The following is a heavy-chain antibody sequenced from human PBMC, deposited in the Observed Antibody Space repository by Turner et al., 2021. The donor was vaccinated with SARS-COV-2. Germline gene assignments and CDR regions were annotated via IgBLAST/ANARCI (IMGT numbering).Heavy chain of an antibody. Sequence: EVQLLESGGGLVQPGGSLRRSCVTSGFTFDNYALTWVRQAPGKGLEWVSNISGTAYSTDYADSVRGRFSISRDFSKNTMYLQMNSLSAEDTAIYYCAKGITVGPTIGMDVWGHGTRVTVSS. CDR1: GFTFDNYA. V-gene: IGHV3-23*01. J-gene: IGHJ6*02. CDR2: ISGTAYST. D-gene: IGHD1-26*01. CDR3: AKGITVGPTIGMDV.